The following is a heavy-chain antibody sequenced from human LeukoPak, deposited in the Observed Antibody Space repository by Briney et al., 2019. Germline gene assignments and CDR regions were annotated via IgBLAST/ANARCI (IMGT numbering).Heavy chain of an antibody. V-gene: IGHV3-21*01. CDR3: AAAMGIVGATFDY. D-gene: IGHD1-26*01. Sequence: GGSLRLSCAASGFTFSSYSMNWVRQAPGKGLEWVSSISSSSSYIYYADSVKGRFTISRDNAKNSLYLQMNSLRAEDTAVYYCAAAMGIVGATFDYWGQGTLVTVSS. CDR1: GFTFSSYS. CDR2: ISSSSSYI. J-gene: IGHJ4*02.